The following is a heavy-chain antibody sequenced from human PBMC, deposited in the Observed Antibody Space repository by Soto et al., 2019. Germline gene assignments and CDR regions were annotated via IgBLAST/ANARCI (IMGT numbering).Heavy chain of an antibody. V-gene: IGHV3-53*01. J-gene: IGHJ6*02. CDR1: GFTASSNY. Sequence: GGSLRLSCAASGFTASSNYMSWVRQAPGKGLEWVSVIYSGGSTYYADSVKGRFTISRDNSKNTLYLQMNSLRAEDTAVYYCARDKGESGSQYGMDVWGQGTTVTVSS. CDR2: IYSGGST. CDR3: ARDKGESGSQYGMDV. D-gene: IGHD3-3*01.